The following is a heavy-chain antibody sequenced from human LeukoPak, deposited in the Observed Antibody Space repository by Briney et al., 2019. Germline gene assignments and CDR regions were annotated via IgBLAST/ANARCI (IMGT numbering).Heavy chain of an antibody. D-gene: IGHD1-1*01. V-gene: IGHV4-61*01. CDR2: IYYNGRVT. J-gene: IGHJ4*02. CDR3: ARIGDWNDLTY. Sequence: PSETLSLTCTVSGGSISSGSYYWGWIRQPPGKGLEWIGYIYYNGRVTNYNPSLKGRVSISVDTSKNQFSLNLRSVTAADTAVYYCARIGDWNDLTYWGQGILVNVSS. CDR1: GGSISSGSYY.